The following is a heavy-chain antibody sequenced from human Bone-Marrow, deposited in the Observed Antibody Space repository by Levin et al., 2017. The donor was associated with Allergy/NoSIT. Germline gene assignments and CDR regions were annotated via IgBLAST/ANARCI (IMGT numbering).Heavy chain of an antibody. Sequence: GGSLRLSCAASGFTFSKFGMHWVRQAPGKGLEWLAVISYDGSENDYAESVKGRFTISRDNYNNTLFLQINRLRVEDTAVSSCAILPVDTAERAIDHWGQGTLVTVSS. CDR2: ISYDGSEN. V-gene: IGHV3-30*03. D-gene: IGHD5-18*01. CDR3: AILPVDTAERAIDH. CDR1: GFTFSKFG. J-gene: IGHJ4*02.